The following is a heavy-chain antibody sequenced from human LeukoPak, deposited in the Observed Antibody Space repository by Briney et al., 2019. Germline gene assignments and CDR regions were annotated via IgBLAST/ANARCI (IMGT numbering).Heavy chain of an antibody. Sequence: PGGSLRLSCAASGFTFSSYWMHWVRQAPGKGPVWVSRINNDGSGTTYADSVKGRFTISRDDAKNTLYLQMNSLRAEDSALYYCAKADSGTYCLDYWGQGTLVTVSS. D-gene: IGHD1-26*01. CDR2: INNDGSGT. CDR1: GFTFSSYW. J-gene: IGHJ4*02. CDR3: AKADSGTYCLDY. V-gene: IGHV3-74*01.